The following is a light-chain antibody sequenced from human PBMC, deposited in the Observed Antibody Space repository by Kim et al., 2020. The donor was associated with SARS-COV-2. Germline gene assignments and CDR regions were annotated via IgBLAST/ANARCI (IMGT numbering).Light chain of an antibody. CDR2: DNN. J-gene: IGLJ2*01. CDR1: SSNIGNNY. Sequence: GQKVTTSCSGSSSNIGNNYVSWNQQLPGTAPQLLIYDNNKRPSGIPDRFSGSKSGTAATLGITGLQTGDEADYYCGTWDSSLSAVVFGGGTQLTVL. CDR3: GTWDSSLSAVV. V-gene: IGLV1-51*01.